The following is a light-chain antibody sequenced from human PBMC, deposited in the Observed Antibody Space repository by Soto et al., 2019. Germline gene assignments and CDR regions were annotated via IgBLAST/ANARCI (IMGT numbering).Light chain of an antibody. J-gene: IGLJ1*01. Sequence: QPVLTQPPSASGTPGQRVTISSSGSSSTIGRYTVDWYQQLPGAAPKLLIYTNNQRPSGVPDRFSGSKSGTSASLAISGLQSEDEADYFCAAWDDSLNTPVFGTGTKLTVL. CDR1: SSTIGRYT. CDR2: TNN. V-gene: IGLV1-44*01. CDR3: AAWDDSLNTPV.